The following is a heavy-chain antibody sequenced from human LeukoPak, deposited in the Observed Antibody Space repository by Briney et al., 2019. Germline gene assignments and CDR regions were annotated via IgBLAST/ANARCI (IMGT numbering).Heavy chain of an antibody. J-gene: IGHJ5*02. D-gene: IGHD1-1*01. V-gene: IGHV3-33*01. Sequence: SGGSLRLSCAASGFTFSSYGMHWVRQAPGKALEWVAVIWYDGSNKYYADSVKGRFTISRDNSKNTLYLQMNSLRAEDTAVYYCAREIGGTYNWFDPWGQGTLVTVSS. CDR3: AREIGGTYNWFDP. CDR2: IWYDGSNK. CDR1: GFTFSSYG.